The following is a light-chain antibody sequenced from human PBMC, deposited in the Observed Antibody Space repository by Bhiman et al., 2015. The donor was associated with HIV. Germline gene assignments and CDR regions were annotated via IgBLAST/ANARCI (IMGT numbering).Light chain of an antibody. CDR2: QDS. CDR1: SLGDKY. J-gene: IGLJ2*01. Sequence: SYELTQPPSVSVSPGQTASITCSGDSLGDKYASWYQQKPGQSPVLVIYQDSKRPSGIPERFSGSNSGNTATLTISGTPAMDEADYYCQAWDSSTAVVFGGGTKLTVL. V-gene: IGLV3-1*01. CDR3: QAWDSSTAVV.